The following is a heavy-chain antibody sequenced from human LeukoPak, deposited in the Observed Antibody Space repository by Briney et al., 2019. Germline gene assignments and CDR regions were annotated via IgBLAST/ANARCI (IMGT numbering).Heavy chain of an antibody. CDR2: IDPSDSYT. J-gene: IGHJ3*02. CDR3: ARRDIVVVPAALRYAFDI. Sequence: GESLKISCKGSGYSFTSYWISWVRQMHGKGLEWMGRIDPSDSYTNYSPSFQGHVTISADKSISTAYLQWSSLKASDTAMYYCARRDIVVVPAALRYAFDIWGQGTMVTVSS. CDR1: GYSFTSYW. V-gene: IGHV5-10-1*01. D-gene: IGHD2-2*01.